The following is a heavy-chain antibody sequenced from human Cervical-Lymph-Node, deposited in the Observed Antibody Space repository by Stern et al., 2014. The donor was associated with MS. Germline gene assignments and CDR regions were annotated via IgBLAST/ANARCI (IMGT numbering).Heavy chain of an antibody. D-gene: IGHD3-3*02. V-gene: IGHV4-4*02. CDR3: ARDPFLEWLDD. J-gene: IGHJ6*02. CDR1: GASISSGNW. Sequence: QVQLQESGPGLVKPSGTLSLTCAVSGASISSGNWWTWVRQPPGKALEWIGEIYHSGSTNYNPSFKSRVSMSRDKSKNHISLKLTSVTAADTAVYYCARDPFLEWLDDWGQGTTVTVSS. CDR2: IYHSGST.